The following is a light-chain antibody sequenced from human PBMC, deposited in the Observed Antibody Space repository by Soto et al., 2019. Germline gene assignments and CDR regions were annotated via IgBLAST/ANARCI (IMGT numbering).Light chain of an antibody. CDR3: HQRKSWPRT. J-gene: IGKJ1*01. Sequence: IVLTQSPATLSSSPGERATLSCRASQTVSSKLAWYKHKPGQAPRLLSYDTSNRATGIPARFSGSGSGTEFTLTISSLEPEDFAVYYCHQRKSWPRTFGQGTKVDIK. V-gene: IGKV3-11*01. CDR2: DTS. CDR1: QTVSSK.